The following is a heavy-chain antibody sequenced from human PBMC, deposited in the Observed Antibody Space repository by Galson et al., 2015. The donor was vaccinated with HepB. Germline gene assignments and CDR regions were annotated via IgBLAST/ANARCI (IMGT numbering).Heavy chain of an antibody. J-gene: IGHJ6*02. CDR3: AKVRDYLNYFDVDV. D-gene: IGHD2/OR15-2a*01. Sequence: SLRLSCAASGFTFRSYGMHWVRQAPGKGLEWVAIISYDGDNTYYADSVKGRFTVSRDNSKNTLYLQMKSLRAEDTAVYYCAKVRDYLNYFDVDVWGQGTTVIVSS. CDR2: ISYDGDNT. V-gene: IGHV3-30*18. CDR1: GFTFRSYG.